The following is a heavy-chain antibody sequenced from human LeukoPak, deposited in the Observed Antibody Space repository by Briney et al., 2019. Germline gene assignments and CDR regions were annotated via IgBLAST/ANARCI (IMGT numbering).Heavy chain of an antibody. J-gene: IGHJ3*02. D-gene: IGHD3-3*01. Sequence: SVKVSCKASGGTFSSYAINWVRQAPGQGLEWMGRVIPIFGTANYAQKFQGRVTITTDESTSTAYMVLSSLRSEDTAVYYCARDRTIFGVVLEVQDAFDIWGQGTMVTVSS. CDR3: ARDRTIFGVVLEVQDAFDI. V-gene: IGHV1-69*05. CDR2: VIPIFGTA. CDR1: GGTFSSYA.